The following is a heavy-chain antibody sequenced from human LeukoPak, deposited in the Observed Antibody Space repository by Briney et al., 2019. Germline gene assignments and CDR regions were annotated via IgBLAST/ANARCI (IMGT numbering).Heavy chain of an antibody. CDR3: ARESNCSGGSCYGMY. J-gene: IGHJ4*02. CDR1: GYTFTGYY. D-gene: IGHD2-15*01. V-gene: IGHV1-2*02. CDR2: INPNSGGT. Sequence: ASVKVSCKASGYTFTGYYMHWVRQAPGQGLEWMGWINPNSGGTNYAQKFQGRVTMTRDTSISTAYMELSRLRSDDTAVYYCARESNCSGGSCYGMYWGQGTLVTASS.